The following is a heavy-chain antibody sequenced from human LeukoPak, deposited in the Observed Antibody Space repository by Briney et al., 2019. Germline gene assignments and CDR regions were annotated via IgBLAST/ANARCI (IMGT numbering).Heavy chain of an antibody. J-gene: IGHJ4*02. CDR2: ISAYNGNT. V-gene: IGHV1-18*01. Sequence: GASVKVSCKASGYTFTSYGISWVRQAPGQGLEWMGWISAYNGNTNYAQKLQGRVTITRDTSASTAYMELSSLRSEDTAVYYCAIPGYSYGDFDYWGQGTLVTVSS. CDR1: GYTFTSYG. D-gene: IGHD5-18*01. CDR3: AIPGYSYGDFDY.